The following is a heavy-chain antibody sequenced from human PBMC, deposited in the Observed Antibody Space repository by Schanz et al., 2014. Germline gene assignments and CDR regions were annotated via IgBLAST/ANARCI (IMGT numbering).Heavy chain of an antibody. Sequence: EVQLVESGGGLVQPGGSLKLSCAASGFTFSNYWMHWVRQAPGKGLVWVSSISSSSSYISYADSVKGRFTISRDNAKNSLFLQMNSLSAEDTAVYYCAKVAPAATYLDSWGLGTLVTVSS. V-gene: IGHV3-21*04. CDR2: ISSSSSYI. J-gene: IGHJ4*02. CDR3: AKVAPAATYLDS. D-gene: IGHD2-2*01. CDR1: GFTFSNYW.